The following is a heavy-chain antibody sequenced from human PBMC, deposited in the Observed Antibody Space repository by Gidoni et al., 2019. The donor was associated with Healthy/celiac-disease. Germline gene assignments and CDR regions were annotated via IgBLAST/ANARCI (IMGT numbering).Heavy chain of an antibody. CDR3: ASDPYSSSDYFDN. D-gene: IGHD6-6*01. V-gene: IGHV1-69*02. CDR2: IIPILGIA. CDR1: AGTFSSYT. J-gene: IGHJ4*02. Sequence: QVQLVQSGAEAKKPGSSVKVSCKASAGTFSSYTISWVRQAPGQGLEWMGRIIPILGIANYAQKFQGRVTITADKSTSTAYMELSSLRSEDTAVYYCASDPYSSSDYFDNWGQGTLVTVSS.